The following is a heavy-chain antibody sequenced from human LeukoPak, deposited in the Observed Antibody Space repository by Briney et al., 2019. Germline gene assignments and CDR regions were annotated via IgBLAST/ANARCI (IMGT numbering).Heavy chain of an antibody. D-gene: IGHD3-16*02. J-gene: IGHJ4*02. CDR2: IYTSGST. V-gene: IGHV4-61*02. Sequence: SETLSLTCTVSGGSISSGSYYWSWIRQPAGKGLEWIGRIYTSGSTNYNPSLKSRVTISVDTSKNQFSLKLSSVTAADTAVYYCARQDYVWGSYRYDSWGQGTLVTVSS. CDR1: GGSISSGSYY. CDR3: ARQDYVWGSYRYDS.